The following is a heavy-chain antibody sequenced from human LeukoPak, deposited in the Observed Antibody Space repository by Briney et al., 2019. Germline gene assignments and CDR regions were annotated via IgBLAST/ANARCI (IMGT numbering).Heavy chain of an antibody. CDR2: IRSETHGGTT. V-gene: IGHV3-15*01. Sequence: PGGSLRLSCAASGFTFRNAWMTWVRQAPGKGLEWVGHIRSETHGGTTDYASFVKGRFVISRDDSKNTLYLQMSSLKTGDTAVYYCSTTLQAAAGMDVWGKGTTVTVSS. J-gene: IGHJ6*04. D-gene: IGHD6-13*01. CDR1: GFTFRNAW. CDR3: STTLQAAAGMDV.